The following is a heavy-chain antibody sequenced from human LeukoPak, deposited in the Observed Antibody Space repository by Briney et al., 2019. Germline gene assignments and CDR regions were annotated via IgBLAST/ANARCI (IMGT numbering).Heavy chain of an antibody. CDR2: ISGSGGST. CDR3: AKEAVTHRITIFGVVIHPVDY. CDR1: GFTFSSYA. J-gene: IGHJ4*02. V-gene: IGHV3-23*01. Sequence: SGGSLRLSCAASGFTFSSYAMSWVRQAPGKGLEWVSAISGSGGSTYYADSVKGRFTISRDNSKNTLYLQMNSLRAEDTAVYYCAKEAVTHRITIFGVVIHPVDYWGQGTLVTVSS. D-gene: IGHD3-3*01.